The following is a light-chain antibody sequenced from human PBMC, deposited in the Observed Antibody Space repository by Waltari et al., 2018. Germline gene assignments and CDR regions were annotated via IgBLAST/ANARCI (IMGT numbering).Light chain of an antibody. CDR2: VDSNGGH. J-gene: IGLJ2*01. CDR1: SGHSTYP. Sequence: QLVLTQSPSASASLRASVKLTCTLSSGHSTYPIASPPQQPGNGPRFLRKVDSNGGHFKGDGIPDRFSGSSSGTERYLTISSLQSDDEADYYCQTWVTGIRVVFGGGTKLTVL. V-gene: IGLV4-69*02. CDR3: QTWVTGIRVV.